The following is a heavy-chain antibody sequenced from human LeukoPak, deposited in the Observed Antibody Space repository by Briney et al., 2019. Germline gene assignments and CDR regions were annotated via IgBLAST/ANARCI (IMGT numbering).Heavy chain of an antibody. CDR3: AKSPYCDYMDV. J-gene: IGHJ6*03. V-gene: IGHV4-59*01. Sequence: EPLSLTCTLCGGSMGNYDWRWMRQPRAKGLEWIANIYASGSTNYSPSLKSRVTISLDTSKKQFSLQLSSVPAADTTVYYCAKSPYCDYMDVWGKGTTVTVSS. CDR1: GGSMGNYD. CDR2: IYASGST.